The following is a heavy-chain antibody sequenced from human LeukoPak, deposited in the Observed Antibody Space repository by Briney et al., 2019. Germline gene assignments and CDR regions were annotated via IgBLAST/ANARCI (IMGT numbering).Heavy chain of an antibody. J-gene: IGHJ4*02. D-gene: IGHD1-1*01. CDR3: ARETGTRGY. CDR2: IYYRGST. V-gene: IGHV4-39*02. CDR1: GGSISSSSYY. Sequence: PSETLSLTCTVSGGSISSSSYYWGWIRQPPGKGLEWIGSIYYRGSTYYNPSLKSRVTISIDTSKNQFSLRLSSVTAANTAVYYCARETGTRGYWGQGTLVTVSS.